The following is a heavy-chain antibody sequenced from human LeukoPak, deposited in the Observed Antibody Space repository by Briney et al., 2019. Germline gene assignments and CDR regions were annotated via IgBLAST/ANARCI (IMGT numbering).Heavy chain of an antibody. CDR1: GASISNSGFY. D-gene: IGHD2-15*01. J-gene: IGHJ5*02. V-gene: IGHV4-39*07. CDR3: ARVNDCSGSSCFSRWFDP. CDR2: LYYGGSP. Sequence: KPSETLSLTCTVSGASISNSGFYWGWIRQPPGKGLEWIGTLYYGGSPLYNASLTSRVSMSVETSKNQFSLRLSSVTAADTAVYYCARVNDCSGSSCFSRWFDPWGQGTLITVSS.